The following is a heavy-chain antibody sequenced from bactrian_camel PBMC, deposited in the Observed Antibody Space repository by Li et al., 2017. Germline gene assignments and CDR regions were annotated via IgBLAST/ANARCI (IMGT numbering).Heavy chain of an antibody. V-gene: IGHV3S53*01. CDR3: KTDYPKETLYLGHPDRCLYDN. CDR1: AYSDSTDC. CDR2: IATGST. J-gene: IGHJ4*01. Sequence: HVQLVESGGGSVQTGGSLTLSCRVSAYSDSTDCVAWFRQPPGKGREGVAAIATGSTHYADSMKGRFTISRDNAKNTAYLQMANLEPEETAIYYCKTDYPKETLYLGHPDRCLYDNWGQGTQVTVS. D-gene: IGHD1*01.